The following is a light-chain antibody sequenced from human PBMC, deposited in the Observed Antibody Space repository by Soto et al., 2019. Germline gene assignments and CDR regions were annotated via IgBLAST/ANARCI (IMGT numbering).Light chain of an antibody. Sequence: QSALTQPPSASGSPGQSVTISCTGTSSDVGGYNYVSWYQQHPGKAPKVWIYAVSQRPSGVTDRFSGSKSGNTASLTVSGLQAEDEADYYCTSYGGSNNLIFGGGTKLTVL. CDR3: TSYGGSNNLI. V-gene: IGLV2-8*01. CDR1: SSDVGGYNY. J-gene: IGLJ2*01. CDR2: AVS.